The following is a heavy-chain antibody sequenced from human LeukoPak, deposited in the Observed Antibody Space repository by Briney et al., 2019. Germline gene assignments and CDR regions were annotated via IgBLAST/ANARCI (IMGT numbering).Heavy chain of an antibody. CDR1: GFTFSSYA. D-gene: IGHD4-17*01. Sequence: GRSLRLSCAASGFTFSSYAMHWVRQAAGKGLEWVAVIPYDGSNKYYADSVKGRFTISRDNSKNTLYLQMNSLRAEDTAVYYCARDLLLRDYGDYTDYWGQGTLVTVSS. CDR3: ARDLLLRDYGDYTDY. J-gene: IGHJ4*02. CDR2: IPYDGSNK. V-gene: IGHV3-30*04.